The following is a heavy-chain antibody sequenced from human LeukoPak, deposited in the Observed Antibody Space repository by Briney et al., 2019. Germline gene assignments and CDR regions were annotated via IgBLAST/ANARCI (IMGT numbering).Heavy chain of an antibody. CDR3: ARVIVVVPGAKVWFDP. J-gene: IGHJ5*02. Sequence: ASVKVSCKASGYTFTSYDINWVRQATGQGLEWMGWINPNSGNTGYAQKFQGRVTITRNTSISTAYMELSSLISEDTAVYYCARVIVVVPGAKVWFDPWGQGTLVTVSS. D-gene: IGHD2-2*01. V-gene: IGHV1-8*03. CDR2: INPNSGNT. CDR1: GYTFTSYD.